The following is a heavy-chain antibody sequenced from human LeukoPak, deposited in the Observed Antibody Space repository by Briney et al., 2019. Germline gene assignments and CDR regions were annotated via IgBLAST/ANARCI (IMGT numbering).Heavy chain of an antibody. J-gene: IGHJ1*01. Sequence: GGPLRLSCAASGFTFSSYSMNWVRQAPGKGLEWVSSISSSSSYIYYADSVKGRFTISRDNAKNSLYLQMNSLRAEDTAVYYCARGEGDYVPYFQHWGQGTLVTVSS. D-gene: IGHD4-17*01. V-gene: IGHV3-21*01. CDR3: ARGEGDYVPYFQH. CDR2: ISSSSSYI. CDR1: GFTFSSYS.